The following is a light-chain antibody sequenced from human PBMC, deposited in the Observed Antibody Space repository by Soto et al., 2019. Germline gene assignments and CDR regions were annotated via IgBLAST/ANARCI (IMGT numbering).Light chain of an antibody. CDR1: QSVSSSY. J-gene: IGKJ4*01. V-gene: IGKV3-20*01. Sequence: EIVLTQSPGTLSLAPGERATLSCRASQSVSSSYLAWYQQKPGQAPRLLVYDASSRATGIPDRFSGSGSGTDFTLTISRLEPEDFAVFYRQQYGSSPLTFGGGTKVDIK. CDR3: QQYGSSPLT. CDR2: DAS.